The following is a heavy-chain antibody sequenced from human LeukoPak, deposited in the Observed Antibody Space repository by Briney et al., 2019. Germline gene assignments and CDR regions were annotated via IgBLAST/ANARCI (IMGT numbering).Heavy chain of an antibody. V-gene: IGHV3-23*01. D-gene: IGHD6-13*01. J-gene: IGHJ5*02. CDR1: GFTFSSYA. CDR2: ISGSGGNT. Sequence: GGSLRLSCAASGFTFSSYAMSWVRQAPGKGLEWVSIISGSGGNTYYADSVKGRFTISRDNPKNTLYLQMNSLRAEDTAIYYCAKVTGLYSNFNWFDPWGQGTLVTVSS. CDR3: AKVTGLYSNFNWFDP.